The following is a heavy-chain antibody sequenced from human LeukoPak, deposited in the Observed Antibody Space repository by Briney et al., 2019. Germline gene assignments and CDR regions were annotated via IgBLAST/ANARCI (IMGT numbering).Heavy chain of an antibody. CDR3: ARGFGSGRKRHAFDI. CDR1: GGSMSPYH. CDR2: IYYSGST. J-gene: IGHJ3*02. Sequence: PSETLSLTCTVSGGSMSPYHWGWIRQPPGKGLEWTGYIYYSGSTNYNPSLNSRVTISVDTSKNQFSLKLSSVTAADTAVYYCARGFGSGRKRHAFDIWGQGTMVTVSS. V-gene: IGHV4-59*12. D-gene: IGHD6-19*01.